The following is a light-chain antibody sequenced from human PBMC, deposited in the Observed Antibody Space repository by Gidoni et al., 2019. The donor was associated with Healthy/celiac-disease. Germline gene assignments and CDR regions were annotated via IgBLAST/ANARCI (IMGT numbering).Light chain of an antibody. CDR2: GVS. CDR1: QSVSSN. Sequence: EIVMTQSPATLSVSPGERATLSCRASQSVSSNLAWYQQKPGQAPRLLIYGVSTRATGIPARFSGSGSGTEFTLTISSLQSEDFAVYYCQQYNNWPPLTFXGXTKVEIK. CDR3: QQYNNWPPLT. V-gene: IGKV3-15*01. J-gene: IGKJ4*01.